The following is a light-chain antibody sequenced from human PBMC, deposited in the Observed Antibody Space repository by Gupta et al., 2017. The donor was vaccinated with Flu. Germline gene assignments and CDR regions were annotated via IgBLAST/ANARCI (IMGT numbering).Light chain of an antibody. CDR3: QQENSYPYT. CDR2: KAS. V-gene: IGKV1-5*03. CDR1: QNIPNW. Sequence: DIQMTQSPSTLSASVGDRVTITCRASQNIPNWLAWFQQKPGKAPKLLIYKASSVESGVPSRFSGSGSETEFTLTISSLQPDDFATYYCQQENSYPYTFGQGTKLEIK. J-gene: IGKJ2*01.